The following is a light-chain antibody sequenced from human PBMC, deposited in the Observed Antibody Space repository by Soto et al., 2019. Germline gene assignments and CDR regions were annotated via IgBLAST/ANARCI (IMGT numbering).Light chain of an antibody. CDR1: QTISSW. CDR2: KAS. J-gene: IGKJ1*01. CDR3: QQYNSYSEA. V-gene: IGKV1-5*03. Sequence: DIQMTQSPSTLSGSVVDRVTITCRASQTISSWLAWYQQKPGKAPKLLIYKASTLKSGVPSRFSGSGSGTEFTLTISRLQPDDFATYYCQQYNSYSEAFGQGTKVDIK.